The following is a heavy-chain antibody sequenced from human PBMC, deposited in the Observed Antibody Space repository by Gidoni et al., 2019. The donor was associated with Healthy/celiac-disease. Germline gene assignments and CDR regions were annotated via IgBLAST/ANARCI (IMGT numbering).Heavy chain of an antibody. CDR1: GGSISSYY. V-gene: IGHV4-59*01. CDR2: IYYSGST. CDR3: ARGGFWSGYYGYGMDV. Sequence: QVQLQESGPGLVKPSETLSLTCTVSGGSISSYYWSWIRQPPGKGLEWIGYIYYSGSTNYNPSLKSRVTISVDTSKNQFSLKLSSVTAADTAVYYCARGGFWSGYYGYGMDVWGQGTTVTVSS. J-gene: IGHJ6*02. D-gene: IGHD3-3*01.